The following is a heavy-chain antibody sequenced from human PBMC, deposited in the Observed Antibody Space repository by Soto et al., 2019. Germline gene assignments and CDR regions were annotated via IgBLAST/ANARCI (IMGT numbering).Heavy chain of an antibody. J-gene: IGHJ5*02. CDR2: IVPILSTT. Sequence: QVQLVQSGAEVQKPESSVRVSCKASGGTFSSFSISWVRQAPGQGLEWLGGIVPILSTTNYAQSFQGRVTITADESTSTAFMELSSLRSEDTAVYDCAGSPITAAHIPPCNWFDPWGQGTLVTVSS. D-gene: IGHD6-25*01. CDR1: GGTFSSFS. CDR3: AGSPITAAHIPPCNWFDP. V-gene: IGHV1-69*01.